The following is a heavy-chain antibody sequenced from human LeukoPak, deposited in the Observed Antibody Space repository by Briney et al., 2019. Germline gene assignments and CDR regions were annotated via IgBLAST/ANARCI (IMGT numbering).Heavy chain of an antibody. Sequence: SETLSLTCTVSGGSISSYYWSWIRQPPGKGLEWIGYIYYSGSTNYNPSLKSRVTISVDTSKNQFSLKLSSVTAADTAVYYCAREIYCSGGSCSLDAFDIWGQGTMVTVSS. V-gene: IGHV4-59*01. CDR1: GGSISSYY. CDR2: IYYSGST. CDR3: AREIYCSGGSCSLDAFDI. J-gene: IGHJ3*02. D-gene: IGHD2-15*01.